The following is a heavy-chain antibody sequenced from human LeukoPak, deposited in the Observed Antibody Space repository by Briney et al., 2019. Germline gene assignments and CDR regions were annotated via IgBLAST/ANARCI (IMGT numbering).Heavy chain of an antibody. D-gene: IGHD2-2*03. CDR2: INHSGST. CDR1: GGSFSGYY. Sequence: SETLSLTCAVYGGSFSGYYWSWIRQPPGKGLERIGEINHSGSTNYNPSLKSRVTISVDTSKNQFSLKLSSVTAADTAVYYCARGGGYCSSTSCPGRAFDIWGQGTMVTVSS. CDR3: ARGGGYCSSTSCPGRAFDI. J-gene: IGHJ3*02. V-gene: IGHV4-34*01.